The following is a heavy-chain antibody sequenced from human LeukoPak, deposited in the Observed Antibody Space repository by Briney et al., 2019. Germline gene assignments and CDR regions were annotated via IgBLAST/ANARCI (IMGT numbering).Heavy chain of an antibody. CDR1: GGSISSYY. V-gene: IGHV4-59*01. CDR3: AKTGSLMGRFFDC. CDR2: IHHSGTT. D-gene: IGHD3-10*01. Sequence: PSETLSLTCTVSGGSISSYYWNWIRQPPGKGLEWIGYIHHSGTTNYNPSLKSRLTMSVDTSKNQFSLKLTSVSAADTAMYFCAKTGSLMGRFFDCWGQGIQVIVSS. J-gene: IGHJ4*02.